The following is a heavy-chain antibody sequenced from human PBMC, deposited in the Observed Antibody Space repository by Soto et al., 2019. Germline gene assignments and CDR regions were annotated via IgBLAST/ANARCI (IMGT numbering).Heavy chain of an antibody. D-gene: IGHD1-26*01. CDR3: AKGVQWELPLGN. Sequence: SVKVSCKASGFTFTSSAVQWVRQARGQRLEWIGWIVVGSGNTNYAQKFQERVTITRDMSTSTAYMELSSLRAEDTALYYCAKGVQWELPLGNWGQGALVTVSS. CDR2: IVVGSGNT. V-gene: IGHV1-58*01. J-gene: IGHJ4*02. CDR1: GFTFTSSA.